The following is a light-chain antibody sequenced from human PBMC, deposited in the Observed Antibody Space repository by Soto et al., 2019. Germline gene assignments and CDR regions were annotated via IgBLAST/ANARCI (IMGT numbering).Light chain of an antibody. V-gene: IGKV3-11*01. Sequence: EIVLTQSPATLSSSKGERATLSCRASQTVNSRLAWYQHKPGQAPRLLIYHTSNRATGIPARFSGSGSGTDFTLAISSLEPEDFAVYYCHQRQSWPRTFGQGTNVDIK. CDR3: HQRQSWPRT. CDR2: HTS. J-gene: IGKJ1*01. CDR1: QTVNSR.